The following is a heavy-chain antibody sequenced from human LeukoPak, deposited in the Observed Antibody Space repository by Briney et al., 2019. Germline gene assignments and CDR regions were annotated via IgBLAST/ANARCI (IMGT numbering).Heavy chain of an antibody. V-gene: IGHV3-11*01. Sequence: LGGSLRLSCAASGFTFSDYYMSWIRQAPGKGLEWVSYISSSGSTIYYADSVKGRFTISRDNAKNSLYLQMNSLRAEDTAVYYCARPLSYYYDSSGLIGYWGQGTLVTVSS. J-gene: IGHJ4*02. CDR3: ARPLSYYYDSSGLIGY. CDR1: GFTFSDYY. D-gene: IGHD3-22*01. CDR2: ISSSGSTI.